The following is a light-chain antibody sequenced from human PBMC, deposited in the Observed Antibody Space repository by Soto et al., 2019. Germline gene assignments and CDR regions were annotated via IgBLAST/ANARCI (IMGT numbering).Light chain of an antibody. V-gene: IGKV3D-11*02. CDR1: QSVSTV. Sequence: EIVLTQSPGTLSLSPGERATLSCRASQSVSTVLAWYQQKPGQAPRLLIYDVSKRATGIPARFSGSGSGTDFTLTISSLEPEDFAVYYCQQNSNWQVSFGRGTKVDIK. J-gene: IGKJ1*01. CDR3: QQNSNWQVS. CDR2: DVS.